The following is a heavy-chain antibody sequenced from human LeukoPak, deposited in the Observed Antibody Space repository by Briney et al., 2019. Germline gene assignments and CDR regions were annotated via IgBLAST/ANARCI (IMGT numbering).Heavy chain of an antibody. CDR1: GGSISSYY. J-gene: IGHJ3*02. CDR3: ARSLTFDI. Sequence: SETLSLTCTVSGGSISSYYWSWIRQPPGKGLEWIGYIYYSGSTNYNPSLKSRVTISVDTSKNQFSLKLSSVTAADTGVYCCARSLTFDIWGQGTMVTVSS. CDR2: IYYSGST. V-gene: IGHV4-59*01.